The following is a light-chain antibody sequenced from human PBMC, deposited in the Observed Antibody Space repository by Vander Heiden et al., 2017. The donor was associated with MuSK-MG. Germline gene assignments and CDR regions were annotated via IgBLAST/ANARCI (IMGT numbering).Light chain of an antibody. CDR2: GVY. J-gene: IGLJ2*01. Sequence: QSALTQPASVSGSPGQSITISCTGTTGSIGGYNYVSWYQQHPGKAPKLVIYGVYNRPSGVSYRFSGSKSGNTASLTISGLQADDEADYYCSSYTSTSTVVFGGGTKLTVL. CDR3: SSYTSTSTVV. CDR1: TGSIGGYNY. V-gene: IGLV2-14*03.